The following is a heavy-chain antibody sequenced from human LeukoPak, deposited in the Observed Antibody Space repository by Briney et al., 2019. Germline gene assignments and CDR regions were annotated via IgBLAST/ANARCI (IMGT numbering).Heavy chain of an antibody. J-gene: IGHJ5*02. CDR3: ARGDYGDYPGWFDP. CDR2: MNPNSGNT. CDR1: GYTFTSYD. Sequence: GASVKVSCKASGYTFTSYDINWVRQATGQGLEWMGWMNPNSGNTGYAQKFQGRVTITRNTSISTAYMELSSLRSEDTAVYYCARGDYGDYPGWFDPWGQGTLVTVSS. V-gene: IGHV1-8*03. D-gene: IGHD4-17*01.